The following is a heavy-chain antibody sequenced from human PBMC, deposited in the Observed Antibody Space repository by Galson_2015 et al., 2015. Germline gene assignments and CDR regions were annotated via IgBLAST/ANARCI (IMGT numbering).Heavy chain of an antibody. CDR3: ARLGYCATSSCYRGNY. J-gene: IGHJ4*02. Sequence: SVKVSCKASGGTFSNYAISWVRQAPGQGLEWMGGIIPLFGTSNYAQKFQGRVTISADASTSTAYMELSSLRSEDTAVYYCARLGYCATSSCYRGNYWGPGAPVTVSS. D-gene: IGHD2-2*01. CDR2: IIPLFGTS. V-gene: IGHV1-69*13. CDR1: GGTFSNYA.